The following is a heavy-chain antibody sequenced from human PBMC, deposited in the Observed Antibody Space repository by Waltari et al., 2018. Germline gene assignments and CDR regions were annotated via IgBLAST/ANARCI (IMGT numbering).Heavy chain of an antibody. V-gene: IGHV1-2*06. CDR1: GYTFTGYF. Sequence: QVQLVQSGAEVKKPGASVKVSCKASGYTFTGYFMHWVRQAPGQGLEWMGRINPNSGDTNYAQKFQGRVTMTRDTSISTAYMELTRLRYDDTAVYFCARERFFDWTDKRYYGMDVWGQGTTVTVSS. D-gene: IGHD3-9*01. CDR2: INPNSGDT. CDR3: ARERFFDWTDKRYYGMDV. J-gene: IGHJ6*02.